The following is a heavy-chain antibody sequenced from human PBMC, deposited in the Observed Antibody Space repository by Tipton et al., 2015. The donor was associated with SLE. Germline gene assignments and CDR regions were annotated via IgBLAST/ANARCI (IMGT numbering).Heavy chain of an antibody. Sequence: TLSLTCTVSGGSISSSNYYWAWIRQPPGKGLEWIGTIYYSGSTYYNPSLKSRVTISIDTSKNQFSLKLSSVTAADTAVYYCARGVAERLGLDFWGQGSLVTVSS. J-gene: IGHJ4*02. V-gene: IGHV4-39*07. CDR2: IYYSGST. D-gene: IGHD6-19*01. CDR3: ARGVAERLGLDF. CDR1: GGSISSSNYY.